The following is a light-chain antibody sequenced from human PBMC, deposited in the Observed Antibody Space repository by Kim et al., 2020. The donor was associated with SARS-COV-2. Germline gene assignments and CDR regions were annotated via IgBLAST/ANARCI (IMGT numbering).Light chain of an antibody. V-gene: IGKV1-5*01. Sequence: DIQMTQSPSTLSASVGDRVTITCRASESISSRLAWYEQKPEKAPKLLIYDASSLESGVPSRFSGSGSGTDFTLTITSLQPDDFATYYCQQYNTYPFTLGQGTKLEIK. J-gene: IGKJ2*01. CDR3: QQYNTYPFT. CDR2: DAS. CDR1: ESISSR.